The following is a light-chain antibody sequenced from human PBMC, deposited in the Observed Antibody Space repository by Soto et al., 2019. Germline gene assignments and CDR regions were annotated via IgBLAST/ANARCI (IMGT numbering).Light chain of an antibody. J-gene: IGKJ1*01. V-gene: IGKV1-5*01. CDR3: QHYNSFPWT. CDR2: DAS. Sequence: DIQMTQSPSSLSASVGDRVTITCRASQSISSYLNWYQQKPGKAPKLLIYDASSLESGVPSRFSGSGSGTEFNLTISSLQPDDFATYFCQHYNSFPWTFGQGTKVDIK. CDR1: QSISSY.